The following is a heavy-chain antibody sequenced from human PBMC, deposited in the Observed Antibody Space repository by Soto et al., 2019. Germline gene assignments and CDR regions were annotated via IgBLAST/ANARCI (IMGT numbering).Heavy chain of an antibody. Sequence: ASVKVSCKASGYTFTSYYMHWVRQAPGQGLEWMGRISASSGSTSYAQKLQGRVTMTTDTSTSTAYMELRSLRSDDTAVYYCARDDGPNGIFDYWGQGTLVTVSS. V-gene: IGHV1-46*01. D-gene: IGHD2-21*01. J-gene: IGHJ4*02. CDR2: ISASSGST. CDR3: ARDDGPNGIFDY. CDR1: GYTFTSYY.